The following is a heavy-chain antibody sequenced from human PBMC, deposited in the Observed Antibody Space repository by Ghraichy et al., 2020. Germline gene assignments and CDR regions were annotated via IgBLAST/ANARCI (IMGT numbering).Heavy chain of an antibody. D-gene: IGHD6-13*01. V-gene: IGHV1-69*13. Sequence: SVKVSCKASGGTFSSYAISWVRQAPGQGLEWMGGIIPIFGTANYAQKFQGRVTITADESTSTAYMELSSLRSEDTAVYYCARDGASGLVPAGSWPEQRPDYYGMDVWGQGTTVTVSS. J-gene: IGHJ6*02. CDR3: ARDGASGLVPAGSWPEQRPDYYGMDV. CDR1: GGTFSSYA. CDR2: IIPIFGTA.